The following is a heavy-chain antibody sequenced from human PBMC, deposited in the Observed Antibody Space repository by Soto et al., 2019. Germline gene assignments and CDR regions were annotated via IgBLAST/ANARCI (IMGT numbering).Heavy chain of an antibody. CDR2: IYWDDDK. V-gene: IGHV2-5*02. CDR1: GFSLSTSGVG. CDR3: AHYLMVRGADDAFDI. D-gene: IGHD3-10*01. Sequence: QITLKESGPTLVKPTQPLTLTCTFSGFSLSTSGVGVGWIRQPPGKALEWLALIYWDDDKRYSPSLKSRLTITKDTSKNQVVLTMTNMDPVDTATYYCAHYLMVRGADDAFDIWGQGTMVTVSS. J-gene: IGHJ3*02.